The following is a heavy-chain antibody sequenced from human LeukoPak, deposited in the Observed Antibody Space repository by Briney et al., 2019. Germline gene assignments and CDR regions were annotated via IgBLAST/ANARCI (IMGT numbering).Heavy chain of an antibody. J-gene: IGHJ4*02. CDR2: INHSGST. V-gene: IGHV4-34*01. Sequence: SETLSLTCAVYGGSFSGYSWSWIHQPPGKGLEWIGEINHSGSTNYNPSLKSRVTISVDTSKNQFSLKLSSVTAADTAVYYCARKLRTVYGSGKANFDYWGQGTLVTVSS. CDR3: ARKLRTVYGSGKANFDY. CDR1: GGSFSGYS. D-gene: IGHD3-10*01.